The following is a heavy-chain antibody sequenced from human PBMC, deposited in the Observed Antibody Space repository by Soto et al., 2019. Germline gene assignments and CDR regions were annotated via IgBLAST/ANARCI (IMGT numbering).Heavy chain of an antibody. CDR1: GFTFSSYG. D-gene: IGHD3-10*01. CDR2: IGTLSDT. J-gene: IGHJ5*02. Sequence: GGSLRLSCAASGFTFSSYGMHWVRQAPGKGLEWVSGIGTLSDTFYAASVQGRFTISRQNAKNPVYLQMNSLRAGDTAFYYCARGRSFSYDSTPPPMFDPWGQGTLVTV. CDR3: ARGRSFSYDSTPPPMFDP. V-gene: IGHV3-13*01.